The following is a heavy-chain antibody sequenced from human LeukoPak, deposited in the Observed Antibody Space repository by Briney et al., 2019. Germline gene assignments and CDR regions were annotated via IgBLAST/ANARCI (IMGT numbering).Heavy chain of an antibody. CDR3: ARGRRYCSGGSCFYYFDY. CDR1: GYSFTSYW. CDR2: IYPGDPDT. D-gene: IGHD2-15*01. J-gene: IGHJ4*02. Sequence: GESLKISCKGSGYSFTSYWIGWVRQMPGKGLEWMGIIYPGDPDTRYSPSFQGQVTISADKSISTAYLQWSSLKASDTALYYCARGRRYCSGGSCFYYFDYWGQGTLVTVSS. V-gene: IGHV5-51*01.